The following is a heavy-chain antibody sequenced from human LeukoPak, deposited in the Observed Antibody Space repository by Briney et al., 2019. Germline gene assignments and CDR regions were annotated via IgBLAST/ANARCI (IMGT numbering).Heavy chain of an antibody. J-gene: IGHJ4*02. CDR2: MNPNSGNT. Sequence: AASVKVSCKASGYTFTSYDINWVRQATGQGLEWMGWMNPNSGNTGYAQKFQGRVTMTRDTSISTAYMELSRLRSDDTAVYYCARNYYDFWSGYYMAGGYWGQGTLVTVSS. CDR3: ARNYYDFWSGYYMAGGY. CDR1: GYTFTSYD. D-gene: IGHD3-3*01. V-gene: IGHV1-8*02.